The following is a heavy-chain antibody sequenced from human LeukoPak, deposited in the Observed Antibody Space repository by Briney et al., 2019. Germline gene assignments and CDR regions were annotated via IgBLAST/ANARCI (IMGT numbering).Heavy chain of an antibody. J-gene: IGHJ5*02. Sequence: PGGSLRLSCAASGFTFSSYSMNWVRQAPGKGLEWVSYISSSSSTIYYADSVKGRFTISRDDSKSTLYLQINSLRAEDTAVYYCAKDLSYGSNWFDPWGQGTLVTVSS. CDR3: AKDLSYGSNWFDP. CDR2: ISSSSSTI. D-gene: IGHD5-18*01. CDR1: GFTFSSYS. V-gene: IGHV3-48*01.